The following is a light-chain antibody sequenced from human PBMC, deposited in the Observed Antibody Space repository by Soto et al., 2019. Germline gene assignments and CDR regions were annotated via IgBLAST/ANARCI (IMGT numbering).Light chain of an antibody. CDR2: EVS. J-gene: IGLJ2*01. CDR3: SSYAGSNNVL. CDR1: SSDVGGYNY. V-gene: IGLV2-8*01. Sequence: QSVLTQPPSASGSPGQSVTISCTGTSSDVGGYNYVSWYQQHPGKAPKLMIYEVSRRPSGVPDRFSGSKSGNTASLTVSGLQAEDEADYYCSSYAGSNNVLFGGGTKVPS.